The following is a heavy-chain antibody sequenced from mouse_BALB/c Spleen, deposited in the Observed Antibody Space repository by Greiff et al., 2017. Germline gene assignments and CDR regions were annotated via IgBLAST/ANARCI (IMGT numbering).Heavy chain of an antibody. Sequence: QVQLQQSGPGLVQPSQSLSITCTVSGFSLTSYGVHWVRQSPGKGLEWLGVIWSGGSTDYNAAFISRLSISKDNSKSQVFFKMNSLQANDTAIYYCARQRGYDGYYDYAMDYWGQGTSVTVSS. CDR1: GFSLTSYG. CDR2: IWSGGST. D-gene: IGHD2-3*01. CDR3: ARQRGYDGYYDYAMDY. V-gene: IGHV2-2*02. J-gene: IGHJ4*01.